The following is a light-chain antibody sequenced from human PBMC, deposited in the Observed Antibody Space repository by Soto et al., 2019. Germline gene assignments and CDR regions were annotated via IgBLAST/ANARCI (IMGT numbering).Light chain of an antibody. CDR2: GNS. CDR3: QCYDSSLSGYVV. CDR1: SSNIGAGYD. Sequence: QSVLTQPPSVSGATEQRVTISCTGSSSNIGAGYDVHWYQQLPGTAPKLLIYGNSNRPSGVPDRFSGSKSGTSASLAITGLQAEDEADYYCQCYDSSLSGYVVFGGGTKLTVL. J-gene: IGLJ2*01. V-gene: IGLV1-40*01.